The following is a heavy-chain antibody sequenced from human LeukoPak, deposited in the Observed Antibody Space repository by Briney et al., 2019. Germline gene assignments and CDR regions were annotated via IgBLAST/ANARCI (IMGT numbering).Heavy chain of an antibody. J-gene: IGHJ4*02. CDR3: ARERGAARRDFDY. V-gene: IGHV4-34*01. Sequence: SETLSLTCAVYGGSFSGYYWSWIRQPPGKGLEWIGEINHSGSTNYNPPLKSRVTISVDTSKNQFSLKLSSVTAADTAVYYCARERGAARRDFDYWGQGTLVTVSS. CDR1: GGSFSGYY. D-gene: IGHD6-6*01. CDR2: INHSGST.